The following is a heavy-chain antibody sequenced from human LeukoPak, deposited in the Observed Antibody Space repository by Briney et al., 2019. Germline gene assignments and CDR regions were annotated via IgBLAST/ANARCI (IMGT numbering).Heavy chain of an antibody. V-gene: IGHV1-69*13. Sequence: EASVKVSCKASGGTFSSYATSWVRQAPGQGLEWMGGIIPIFGTANYAQKFQGRVTITADESTSTAYMELSSLRSEDTAVYYCARAQGLLRPEFDPWGQGTLVTVSS. CDR1: GGTFSSYA. CDR2: IIPIFGTA. CDR3: ARAQGLLRPEFDP. D-gene: IGHD3-22*01. J-gene: IGHJ5*02.